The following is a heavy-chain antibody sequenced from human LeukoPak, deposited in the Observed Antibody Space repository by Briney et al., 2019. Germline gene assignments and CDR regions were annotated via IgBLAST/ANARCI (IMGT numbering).Heavy chain of an antibody. D-gene: IGHD5-12*01. CDR1: GFTFSSYA. V-gene: IGHV3-30-3*01. CDR2: ISYDGSNK. Sequence: GRSLRLSCAASGFTFSSYAMHWVRQAPGKGLEWVAVISYDGSNKYYADSVKGRFTISRDNSKNTLYLQMNSLRAEDTAVYYCAKDLWSGYDSADAFDIWGQGTMVTVSS. J-gene: IGHJ3*02. CDR3: AKDLWSGYDSADAFDI.